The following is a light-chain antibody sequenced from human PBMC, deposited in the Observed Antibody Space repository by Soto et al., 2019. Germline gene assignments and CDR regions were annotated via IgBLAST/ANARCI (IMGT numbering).Light chain of an antibody. J-gene: IGKJ1*01. CDR2: GVS. Sequence: EIVLTQSPGTLSLSPGERATLSCGASQSVSTNYLAWYQLKPGQAPRLLIYGVSNRATGIPDRFSGSGSGTDFTLTISRLEPEDFAVYYCQQYNNWPQTFGQGTKVDIK. CDR1: QSVSTNY. CDR3: QQYNNWPQT. V-gene: IGKV3-20*01.